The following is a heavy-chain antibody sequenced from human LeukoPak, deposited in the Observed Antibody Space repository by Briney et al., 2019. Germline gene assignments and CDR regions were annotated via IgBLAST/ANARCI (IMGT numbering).Heavy chain of an antibody. V-gene: IGHV1-69*06. J-gene: IGHJ4*02. CDR2: IIPTFGTA. D-gene: IGHD5-18*01. Sequence: ASVKVSCKASGGTFSSYAISWVRQAPGQGLEWMGGIIPTFGTANYAQKFQGRVTITADKSTSTAYMELSSLRSEDTAVYYCARDMDTAMGGLDYWGQGTLVTVSS. CDR1: GGTFSSYA. CDR3: ARDMDTAMGGLDY.